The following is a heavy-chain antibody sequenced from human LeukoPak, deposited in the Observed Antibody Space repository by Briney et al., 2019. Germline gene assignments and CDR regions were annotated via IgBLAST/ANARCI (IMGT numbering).Heavy chain of an antibody. J-gene: IGHJ5*02. CDR2: IIPIFGTA. CDR1: GGTFSSYA. Sequence: SVKVSCKASGGTFSSYAISWVRQAPGQGLEWMGAIIPIFGTANYAQKFQGRVTITADESTSTAYMELSSLRSEDTAVYYCARGGLNYDILTGRNHGGFDPWGQGTLVTVSS. D-gene: IGHD3-9*01. V-gene: IGHV1-69*01. CDR3: ARGGLNYDILTGRNHGGFDP.